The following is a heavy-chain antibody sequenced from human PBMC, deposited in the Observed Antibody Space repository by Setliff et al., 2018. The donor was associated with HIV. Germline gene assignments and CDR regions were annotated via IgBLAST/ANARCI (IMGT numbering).Heavy chain of an antibody. V-gene: IGHV1-3*01. Sequence: ASVKVSCKTSGYTFTQSRDLHWVRQVPGQGPEWMGWINLVTTKTAYLQKFQGRVTMTTDTPTSTAYMEVRSLRSDDTAVYYCARTDYGGNSGGNYFDYWGQGSLVTVSS. CDR3: ARTDYGGNSGGNYFDY. J-gene: IGHJ4*02. D-gene: IGHD4-17*01. CDR2: INLVTTKT. CDR1: GYTFTQSRD.